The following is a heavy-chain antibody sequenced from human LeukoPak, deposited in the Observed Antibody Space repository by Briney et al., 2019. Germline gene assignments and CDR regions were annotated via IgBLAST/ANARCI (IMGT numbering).Heavy chain of an antibody. CDR3: AKDKAVAGTRYYFDY. D-gene: IGHD6-19*01. Sequence: GGSLRLSCAASGFSFSIYWMNWVRQAPGKGLEWVANIKEDGSEKNYVDSVKGRFTISRDNAKISLYLQMNSLRAEDTAVYYCAKDKAVAGTRYYFDYWGQGTLVTVSS. CDR1: GFSFSIYW. V-gene: IGHV3-7*01. J-gene: IGHJ4*02. CDR2: IKEDGSEK.